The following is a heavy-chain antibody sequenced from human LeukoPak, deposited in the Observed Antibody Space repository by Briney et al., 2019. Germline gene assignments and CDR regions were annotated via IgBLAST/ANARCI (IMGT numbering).Heavy chain of an antibody. Sequence: GGSLRLSYTASGSTLRNNIMTWVRQAPGKGLEWVSSLSFIDDSTYYADSVKGRFTISRDTSKNTLFLEMDSLRAEDTGVYYCGREGYTSGYAGAFGTWGQGTMVTVSS. CDR1: GSTLRNNI. D-gene: IGHD2-2*01. CDR2: LSFIDDST. J-gene: IGHJ3*02. CDR3: GREGYTSGYAGAFGT. V-gene: IGHV3-23*01.